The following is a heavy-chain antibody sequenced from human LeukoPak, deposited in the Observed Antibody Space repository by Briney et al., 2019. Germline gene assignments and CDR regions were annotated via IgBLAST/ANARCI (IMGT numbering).Heavy chain of an antibody. Sequence: SETLSLTCTVSGGSISSYYWSWVRQPAGKGLEWIGRIYTSGSTNYNPSLKSRVTMSVDTSKNQFSLKLSSVTAADTAVYYCARSPQNYYDSSGYYYSLYYFDYWGQGTLVTVSS. J-gene: IGHJ4*02. CDR3: ARSPQNYYDSSGYYYSLYYFDY. D-gene: IGHD3-22*01. CDR2: IYTSGST. CDR1: GGSISSYY. V-gene: IGHV4-4*07.